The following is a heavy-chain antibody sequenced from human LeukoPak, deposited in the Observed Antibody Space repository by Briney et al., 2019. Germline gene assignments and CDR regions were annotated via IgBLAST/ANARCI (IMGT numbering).Heavy chain of an antibody. CDR2: LYYSGGT. CDR1: GVSSSSYY. D-gene: IGHD3-10*01. J-gene: IGHJ4*02. Sequence: SETLSRTCTVSGVSSSSYYWSWLRQPPGKGLEGMGYLYYSGGTNYNPSLKSRVTIAVDTSKNQSSLKLSSVTAADTAVYYCASGSGPYYFDYWGQGTLVTVSS. CDR3: ASGSGPYYFDY. V-gene: IGHV4-59*01.